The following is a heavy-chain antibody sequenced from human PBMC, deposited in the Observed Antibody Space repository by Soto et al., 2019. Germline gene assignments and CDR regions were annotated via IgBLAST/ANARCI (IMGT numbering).Heavy chain of an antibody. CDR3: ARDPLGYCSGGSCLKWFDP. V-gene: IGHV3-21*01. CDR2: ISSSSSYI. CDR1: GFTFSSYS. D-gene: IGHD2-15*01. J-gene: IGHJ5*02. Sequence: GGSLRLSCAASGFTFSSYSMNWVRQAPGKXLEWVSSISSSSSYIYYADSVKGRFTISRDNAKNSLYLQMNSLRAEDTAVYYCARDPLGYCSGGSCLKWFDPWGQGTLVTVSS.